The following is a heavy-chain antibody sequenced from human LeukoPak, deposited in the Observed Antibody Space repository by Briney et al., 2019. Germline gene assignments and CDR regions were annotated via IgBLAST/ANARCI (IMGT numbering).Heavy chain of an antibody. J-gene: IGHJ6*02. D-gene: IGHD6-19*01. Sequence: PGGSLRLSCVASGFTVSNSYMSWVRQAPGKGLEWVSVIYSDGGTFYSDSVKGRFTISRDYSKSTLYLQMTSLRADDTAVYYCAREYLKPHPYSSGWYGRYYYYGMDVWGQGTTVTVSS. CDR2: IYSDGGT. CDR3: AREYLKPHPYSSGWYGRYYYYGMDV. V-gene: IGHV3-53*01. CDR1: GFTVSNSY.